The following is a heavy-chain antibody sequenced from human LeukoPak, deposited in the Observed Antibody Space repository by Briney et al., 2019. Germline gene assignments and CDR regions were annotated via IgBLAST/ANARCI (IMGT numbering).Heavy chain of an antibody. CDR3: ARVPYGNYHYYYMDV. D-gene: IGHD3-10*01. V-gene: IGHV3-53*01. J-gene: IGHJ6*03. Sequence: GGSLRLSCAASGFTVGTNYMSWVRQAPGKGLEWVSLIYSGSSTYYANSVKGRFTISRDNSKNTVYLQMNSLRAEDTAVYYCARVPYGNYHYYYMDVWGKGTTVTVSS. CDR2: IYSGSST. CDR1: GFTVGTNY.